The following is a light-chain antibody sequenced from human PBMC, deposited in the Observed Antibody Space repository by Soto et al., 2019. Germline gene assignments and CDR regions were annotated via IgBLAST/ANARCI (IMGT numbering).Light chain of an antibody. CDR2: DAS. CDR1: QSVSSY. CDR3: QQRSNWPPIT. V-gene: IGKV3-11*01. J-gene: IGKJ5*01. Sequence: EIVLTQSPATLSLSPGERATLSCRASQSVSSYLAWYQQKPGPAPRLLIYDASNRATGIPARFSGSGSGTDVTLTISSLEPEDFAVYYCQQRSNWPPITFGQGTRLEIK.